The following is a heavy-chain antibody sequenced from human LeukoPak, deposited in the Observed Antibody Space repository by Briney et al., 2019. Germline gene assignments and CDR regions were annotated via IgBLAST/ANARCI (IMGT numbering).Heavy chain of an antibody. CDR3: ARLYTRGRGPDY. J-gene: IGHJ4*02. V-gene: IGHV4-31*03. D-gene: IGHD3-16*01. Sequence: SQTLSLTCTVSGGSISSGGYYWSWIRQHPGKGLECIGHIYYSGSTYYNPSLKSRVTISADTSKNQFSLKLSSVTAADTAVYYCARLYTRGRGPDYWGQGALVTVSS. CDR1: GGSISSGGYY. CDR2: IYYSGST.